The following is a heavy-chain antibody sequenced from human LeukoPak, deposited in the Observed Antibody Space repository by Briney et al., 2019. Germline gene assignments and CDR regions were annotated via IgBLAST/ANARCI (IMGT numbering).Heavy chain of an antibody. CDR2: IYYSGST. V-gene: IGHV4-59*08. J-gene: IGHJ5*02. D-gene: IGHD3-16*02. CDR1: GGSISSYY. CDR3: ARHAYDYVWGSYRLRVGSTKSIDP. Sequence: SETLSLTCTVSGGSISSYYWSWIRQPPGKGLEWIGYIYYSGSTNYNPSLKSRVTISVDTSKNQFSLKLSSVTAADTAVYYCARHAYDYVWGSYRLRVGSTKSIDPWGQGTLVTVSS.